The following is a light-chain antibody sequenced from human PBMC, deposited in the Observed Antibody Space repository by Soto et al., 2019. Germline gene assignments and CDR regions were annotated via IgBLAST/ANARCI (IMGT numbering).Light chain of an antibody. CDR3: QQYNKWPPYT. J-gene: IGKJ2*01. CDR1: QSVSSN. CDR2: AAS. V-gene: IGKV3-15*01. Sequence: EIVMTQSPANLSVSPGERATLSCRASQSVSSNLAWYQQKPGQGPRLLIYAASTRATGIPARFSGSGSGTEFTLTISSLQSEDFAVYYCQQYNKWPPYTFGQGTKVEIK.